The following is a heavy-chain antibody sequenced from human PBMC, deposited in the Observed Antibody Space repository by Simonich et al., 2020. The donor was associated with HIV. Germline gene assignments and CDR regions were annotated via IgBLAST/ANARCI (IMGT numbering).Heavy chain of an antibody. Sequence: QVQLQQWGAGLLKPSETLSLTCALYGGSFRDYFWTWLRQSPGKGREWIGEINYTGSPNYNPSLKSRVTISLDTSKKQFSLKLSSVTAADTAVYYCARGGVGNWAFDFWGQGTLVTVSS. CDR2: INYTGSP. D-gene: IGHD7-27*01. CDR3: ARGGVGNWAFDF. CDR1: GGSFRDYF. V-gene: IGHV4-34*02. J-gene: IGHJ4*02.